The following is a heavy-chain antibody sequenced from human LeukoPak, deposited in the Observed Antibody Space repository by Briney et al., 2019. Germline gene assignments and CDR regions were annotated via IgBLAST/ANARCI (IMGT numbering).Heavy chain of an antibody. J-gene: IGHJ4*02. D-gene: IGHD5-24*01. CDR1: GFTFSNYW. CDR3: ARDSRWALFDS. Sequence: GGSLRLSCAASGFTFSNYWMHWVRQAPGKGLEWVSGIGGSGIRVYYADSVKGRFTISRDNSKNTVYLRLSSLTVEDTAVYYCARDSRWALFDSWGQGTLVTVSS. V-gene: IGHV3-23*01. CDR2: IGGSGIRV.